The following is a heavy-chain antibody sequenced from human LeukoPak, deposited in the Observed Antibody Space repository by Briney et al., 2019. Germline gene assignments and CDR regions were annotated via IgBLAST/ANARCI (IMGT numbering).Heavy chain of an antibody. CDR2: ISAYNGNT. CDR3: ARDTRIQLWNWFDP. V-gene: IGHV1-18*01. J-gene: IGHJ5*02. CDR1: GYTFTSYG. D-gene: IGHD5-18*01. Sequence: ASVKVSCKASGYTFTSYGISWVRQAPGQGLEWMGWISAYNGNTNYAQKLQARVTMTTDTSTSTAYMELRSLRSDDTAVYYCARDTRIQLWNWFDPWGQGTLVTVSS.